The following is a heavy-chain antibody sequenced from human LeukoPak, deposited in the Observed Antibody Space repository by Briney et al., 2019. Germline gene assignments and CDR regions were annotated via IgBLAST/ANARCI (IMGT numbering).Heavy chain of an antibody. V-gene: IGHV3-11*01. CDR2: ISSTGSTI. CDR3: ARDGEMATITSWFDP. CDR1: GFTFSDYY. J-gene: IGHJ5*02. Sequence: SGGSLRLSCAASGFTFSDYYMGWIRQAPGKGLEWVSYISSTGSTIYHADSVKGRFTISRDNAKNSLYLHMNSLRAEDTAVYYCARDGEMATITSWFDPWGQGTLVTVSS. D-gene: IGHD5-24*01.